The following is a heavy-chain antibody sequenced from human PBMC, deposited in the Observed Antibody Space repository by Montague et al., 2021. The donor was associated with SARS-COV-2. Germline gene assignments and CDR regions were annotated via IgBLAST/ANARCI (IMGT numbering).Heavy chain of an antibody. CDR3: AKDLEQWLVGRDYFDH. CDR1: GFTFSTYA. J-gene: IGHJ4*02. Sequence: SLRLSCAASGFTFSTYAMSWVRQAPGKGLEWVSTVSSIGGSTFYADSVKGRFTVSRDNSKNTLYLQMNSLRAEDTAVYYCAKDLEQWLVGRDYFDHWGQGTLVTVSS. CDR2: VSSIGGST. D-gene: IGHD6-19*01. V-gene: IGHV3-23*01.